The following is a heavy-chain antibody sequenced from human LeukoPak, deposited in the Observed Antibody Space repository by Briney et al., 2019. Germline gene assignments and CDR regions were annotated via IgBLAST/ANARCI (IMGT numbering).Heavy chain of an antibody. Sequence: PSETLSLTCAVYGGSFSGYYWSWIRQPPGKGLEWIGEINHSGSTNYNPSLKSRVTISVATPKNQFSLKLSSVTAADTAVYYCARLPRRYGDFIVQYYYYYGMDVWGQGTTVTVSS. CDR2: INHSGST. CDR1: GGSFSGYY. V-gene: IGHV4-34*01. J-gene: IGHJ6*02. CDR3: ARLPRRYGDFIVQYYYYYGMDV. D-gene: IGHD4-17*01.